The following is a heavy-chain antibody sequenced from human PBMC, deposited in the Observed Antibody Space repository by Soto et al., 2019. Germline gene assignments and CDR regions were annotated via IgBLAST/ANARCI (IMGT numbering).Heavy chain of an antibody. CDR2: IYTGGST. V-gene: IGHV3-66*01. Sequence: GGSLRLSCAASGFTVSSNYMSWVRQAPGKGLEWVSVIYTGGSTYYADSVKGRFTISRDNSKNKLYLQMNTLRAEDTAVYRCARGAMVRGVENSYYYMDVWGKGTTVTVSS. D-gene: IGHD3-10*01. CDR1: GFTVSSNY. J-gene: IGHJ6*03. CDR3: ARGAMVRGVENSYYYMDV.